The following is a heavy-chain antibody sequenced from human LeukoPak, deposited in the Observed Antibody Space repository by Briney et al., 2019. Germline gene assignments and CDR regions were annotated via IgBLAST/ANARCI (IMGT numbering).Heavy chain of an antibody. J-gene: IGHJ5*02. Sequence: VKVXXXASGYSFNDKYLHWVRQAPGQGLEWMGSINPNSGGTNYAQKFQGRVTMTTDTSMSTAYMELSRLTSDDTAVYYCARGXNWXGDXFDPWGQGXLVTVSS. D-gene: IGHD1-1*01. V-gene: IGHV1-2*02. CDR2: INPNSGGT. CDR1: GYSFNDKY. CDR3: ARGXNWXGDXFDP.